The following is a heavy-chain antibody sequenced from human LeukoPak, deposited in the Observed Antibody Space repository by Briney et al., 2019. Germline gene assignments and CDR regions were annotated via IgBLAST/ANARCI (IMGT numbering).Heavy chain of an antibody. V-gene: IGHV3-30-3*01. J-gene: IGHJ4*02. CDR2: ISYDGSNK. D-gene: IGHD3-22*01. CDR1: GFTFSSYA. Sequence: GGSLRLSCAASGFTFSSYAMHWVRQAPGKGLEWVAVISYDGSNKYYADSVKGRFTISRDNSKNTLYLQMNSLRVEDTAVYYCARDRSGEWLLLLGYWGQGTLVTVSS. CDR3: ARDRSGEWLLLLGY.